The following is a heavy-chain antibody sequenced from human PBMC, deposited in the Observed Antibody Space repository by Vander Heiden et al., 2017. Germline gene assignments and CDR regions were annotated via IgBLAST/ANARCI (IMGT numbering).Heavy chain of an antibody. CDR3: AHRSDRPWIPEPLGAFDI. V-gene: IGHV2-5*02. CDR1: GFSLSTSGVG. D-gene: IGHD5-18*01. Sequence: QITLKESGPTLVKPTQTLTLTCTFSGFSLSTSGVGLGWIRQPPGKALEWLALIDWDDDKRYSPSLKSRLTITKDTSKNQVVLTMTNMDPVDTATYYCAHRSDRPWIPEPLGAFDIWGQGTMVTVSS. J-gene: IGHJ3*02. CDR2: IDWDDDK.